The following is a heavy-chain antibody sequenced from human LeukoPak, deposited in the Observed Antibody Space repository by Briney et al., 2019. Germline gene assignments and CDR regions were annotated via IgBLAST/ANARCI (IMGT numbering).Heavy chain of an antibody. J-gene: IGHJ6*03. V-gene: IGHV3-7*01. CDR2: IKEDGSKK. D-gene: IGHD3-10*01. CDR1: GFSFRNYW. Sequence: GGSLRLSCVASGFSFRNYWMSWVRQAPGKGLEWVANIKEDGSKKNHLDSVKGRFTISRDNAKSTLYLQMNSLRAEDTAVYYCARASSGSFTHMDVWGKGTTVTVSS. CDR3: ARASSGSFTHMDV.